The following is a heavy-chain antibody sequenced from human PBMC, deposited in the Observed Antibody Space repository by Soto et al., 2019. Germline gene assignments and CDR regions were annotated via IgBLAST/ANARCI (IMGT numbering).Heavy chain of an antibody. CDR2: ISWNGYSI. J-gene: IGHJ6*02. D-gene: IGHD3-3*01. Sequence: EVQLVESGGGLVHPGRSLRLSCVGSGFRLEDHVMNWVRQAPGKGLEWVGHISWNGYSIGYGGSVRGRFTISRDNAKNTLYLQMNSLRPEDTALYYCARSWSDSTSGRVDVWGQGTTVTVSS. CDR3: ARSWSDSTSGRVDV. CDR1: GFRLEDHV. V-gene: IGHV3-9*01.